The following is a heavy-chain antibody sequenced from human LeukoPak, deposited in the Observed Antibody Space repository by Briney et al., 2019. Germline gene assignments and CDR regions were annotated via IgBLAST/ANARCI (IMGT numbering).Heavy chain of an antibody. D-gene: IGHD1-1*01. CDR3: VRETAYRFDP. V-gene: IGHV3-74*01. CDR1: GFTFSGYW. Sequence: GGSLRLSCAASGFTFSGYWMNWVRQAPGKGLVWVSTIKSDGSWTTYADSVKGRFTISRGNAKNTLYLQMNSLRDEDTAVYFCVRETAYRFDPWGQGTLVIVSS. J-gene: IGHJ5*02. CDR2: IKSDGSWT.